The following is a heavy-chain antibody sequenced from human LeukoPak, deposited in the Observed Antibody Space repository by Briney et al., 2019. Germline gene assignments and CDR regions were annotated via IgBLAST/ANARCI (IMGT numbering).Heavy chain of an antibody. CDR3: ARSFSVVPAAEYYFDY. CDR1: GYTLTELS. Sequence: GASVKVSCKVSGYTLTELSMHWVRQAPGKGLEWMGGFDPEDGETIYAQKFQGRVTMTEDTSTDTAYMELSSLRSEDTAVYYCARSFSVVPAAEYYFDYWGQGTLVTVSS. J-gene: IGHJ4*02. V-gene: IGHV1-24*01. D-gene: IGHD2-2*01. CDR2: FDPEDGET.